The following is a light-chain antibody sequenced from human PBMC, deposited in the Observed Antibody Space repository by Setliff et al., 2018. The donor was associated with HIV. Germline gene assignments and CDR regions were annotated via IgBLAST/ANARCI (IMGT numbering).Light chain of an antibody. V-gene: IGLV2-14*01. CDR3: SSFTNSYPLYV. Sequence: QSVLAQPASVSGSPGQSITISCTGTSSDVGGYSHVSWYQQHPGKAPKLIIYEVRNRPSGVSNRFSGSKSDNTASLTISGLQAEDEADYYCSSFTNSYPLYVFGTGTKVTVL. J-gene: IGLJ1*01. CDR2: EVR. CDR1: SSDVGGYSH.